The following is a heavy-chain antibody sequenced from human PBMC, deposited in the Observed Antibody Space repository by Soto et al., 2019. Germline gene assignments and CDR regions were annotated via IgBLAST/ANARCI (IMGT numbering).Heavy chain of an antibody. CDR2: ISAYNGNT. CDR3: VRGGTPIDC. CDR1: GYTFTNFG. J-gene: IGHJ4*02. D-gene: IGHD3-16*01. Sequence: QVQLVQSGAEVKKPGASVKVSCKTSGYTFTNFGLSWVRQAPGQGLEWMGWISAYNGNTNYALNFQCRVTMTTDTSRSTSYMELRSLRPDDTAVYYCVRGGTPIDCWGQGTLVTVSS. V-gene: IGHV1-18*01.